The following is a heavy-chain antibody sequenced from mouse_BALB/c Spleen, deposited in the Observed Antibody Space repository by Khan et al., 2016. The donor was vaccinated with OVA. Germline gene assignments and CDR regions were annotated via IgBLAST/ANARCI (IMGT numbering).Heavy chain of an antibody. Sequence: EVQLVESGPGLVKPSQSLSLTCTVTGYSITSGYAWNWIRQFPGNKLEWMGYISYSGVTSYNPSLKSRISITRDKSKNQFFLQLNSLTTEDTATYYCARGNYYGYYFDYWGQGTTLTVSS. CDR2: ISYSGVT. CDR1: GYSITSGYA. D-gene: IGHD1-1*01. J-gene: IGHJ2*01. V-gene: IGHV3-2*02. CDR3: ARGNYYGYYFDY.